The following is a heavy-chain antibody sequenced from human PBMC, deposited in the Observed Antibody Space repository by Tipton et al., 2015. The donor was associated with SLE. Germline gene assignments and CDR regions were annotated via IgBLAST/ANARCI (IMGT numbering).Heavy chain of an antibody. J-gene: IGHJ5*02. V-gene: IGHV4-61*09. Sequence: TLSLTCTVSGGSISSGSYYWSWIRQPAGKGLEWIGYIYTSGSTNYNPSLKSRVTISVDTSKNQFSLQLSSVTAADTAVYYCASRGSSGYHNWFDPWGQGTLVTVSS. CDR3: ASRGSSGYHNWFDP. D-gene: IGHD3-22*01. CDR2: IYTSGST. CDR1: GGSISSGSYY.